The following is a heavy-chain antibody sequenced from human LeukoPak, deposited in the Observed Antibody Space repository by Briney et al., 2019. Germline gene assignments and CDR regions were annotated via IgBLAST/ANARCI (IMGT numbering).Heavy chain of an antibody. J-gene: IGHJ6*02. V-gene: IGHV3-21*01. CDR1: RFAFSDFD. D-gene: IGHD3-3*01. CDR2: ISSSSSYI. Sequence: GGSLRLSCAASRFAFSDFDKIWVRQAPGKGLEWVSSISSSSSYIYYADSVKGRFTISRDNAKNSLYLQMNSLRAEDTAVYYCARDREYYDFWSGYYTSEDYGMDVWGQGTTVTVSS. CDR3: ARDREYYDFWSGYYTSEDYGMDV.